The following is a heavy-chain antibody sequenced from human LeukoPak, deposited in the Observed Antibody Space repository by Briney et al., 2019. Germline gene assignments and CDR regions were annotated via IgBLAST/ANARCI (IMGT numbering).Heavy chain of an antibody. CDR3: ARNQGGTYYYYYGMDV. Sequence: PSETLSLICNVSGGSISTYYWSWIRQPPGKGLEWIGYIYYSGSTNYNPSLKSRVTISVDTSQNQFSLKLSSVAAADTAVYYCARNQGGTYYYYYGMDVWGQGTTVTVSS. J-gene: IGHJ6*02. CDR2: IYYSGST. CDR1: GGSISTYY. D-gene: IGHD1-14*01. V-gene: IGHV4-59*01.